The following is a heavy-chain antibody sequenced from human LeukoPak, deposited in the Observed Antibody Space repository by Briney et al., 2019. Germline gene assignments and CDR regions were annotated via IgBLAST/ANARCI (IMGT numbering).Heavy chain of an antibody. J-gene: IGHJ4*02. D-gene: IGHD2-2*01. Sequence: GGSLRLSCAASGLTFSSYSMTWVRQAPGKGLEWVSSISSSSSYIYYADSVKGRFTISRDNAKNSLYLQINSLRAEDTAVYYCARDPQAWEVPLDSWGQGTLVTVSS. CDR2: ISSSSSYI. V-gene: IGHV3-21*01. CDR1: GLTFSSYS. CDR3: ARDPQAWEVPLDS.